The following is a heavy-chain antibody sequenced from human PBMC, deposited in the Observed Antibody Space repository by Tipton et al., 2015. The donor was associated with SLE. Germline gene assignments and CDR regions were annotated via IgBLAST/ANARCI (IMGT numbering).Heavy chain of an antibody. V-gene: IGHV4-59*05. CDR3: ARQRGRWLLGAFDI. D-gene: IGHD6-19*01. J-gene: IGHJ3*02. CDR2: IYYSGNT. Sequence: TLSLTCTVSGGSISSYYWSWIRQPPGKGPEWIGSIYYSGNTYYNPSLKSRVTISVDTSKNQFSLKLSSVTAADTAVYYCARQRGRWLLGAFDIWGQGTMVTVSS. CDR1: GGSISSYY.